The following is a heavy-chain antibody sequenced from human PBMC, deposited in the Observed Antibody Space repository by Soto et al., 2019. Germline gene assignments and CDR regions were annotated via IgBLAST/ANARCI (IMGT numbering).Heavy chain of an antibody. D-gene: IGHD2-8*01. V-gene: IGHV1-2*04. J-gene: IGHJ6*02. Sequence: QVQLVQSGAEVKKPGASVKVSCKASGYSFTDYHIHWVRQAPGQGLEWLGRINPKSGGTSTAQKFQGWVTMTTDTSISKAFMELEMLTSDYTAIYYCASGDSTDCSNVVCAFFYNHGIDVCGQGTTVTVSS. CDR2: INPKSGGT. CDR3: ASGDSTDCSNVVCAFFYNHGIDV. CDR1: GYSFTDYH.